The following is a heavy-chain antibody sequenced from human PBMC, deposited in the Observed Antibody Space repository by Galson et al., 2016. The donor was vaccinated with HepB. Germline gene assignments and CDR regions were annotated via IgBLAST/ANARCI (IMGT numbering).Heavy chain of an antibody. D-gene: IGHD4-17*01. CDR3: ARWRGRRPGSMTTVTTSTGGKSWFDP. V-gene: IGHV1-46*01. Sequence: SVKVSCKASGYSFSTYFIHWVRQAPGQGLEWMGIINPSGGSTSYAQKFQGTVTMTRDTSTSTVYMELSSLRSEDTAVYYCARWRGRRPGSMTTVTTSTGGKSWFDPWGQGTLVTVSS. CDR2: INPSGGST. CDR1: GYSFSTYF. J-gene: IGHJ5*02.